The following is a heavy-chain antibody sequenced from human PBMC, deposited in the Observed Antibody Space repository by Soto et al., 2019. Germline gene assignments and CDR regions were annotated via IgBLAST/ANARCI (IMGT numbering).Heavy chain of an antibody. CDR3: AREGYYGDYDPGLDY. Sequence: QVKLVESGGGVVQPGRSLRLSCAASGFTFRTYGMHWVRQAPGKGLEWVAVIWYDGSNKYYADSVKGRFTISRDNSKNTLSLEMNSLRAEDTAVYYCAREGYYGDYDPGLDYWGQGTLVTVSS. D-gene: IGHD4-17*01. CDR2: IWYDGSNK. CDR1: GFTFRTYG. J-gene: IGHJ4*02. V-gene: IGHV3-33*01.